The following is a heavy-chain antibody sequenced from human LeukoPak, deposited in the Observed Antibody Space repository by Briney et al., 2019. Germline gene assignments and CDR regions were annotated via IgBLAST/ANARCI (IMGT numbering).Heavy chain of an antibody. CDR2: ISWNSGSI. Sequence: PGRSLRLSCAASGFTFDDYAMHWVRQAPGKGLEWVSGISWNSGSIGYADSVKGRFTISRDNAKNFLYLQMNSLRAEDTALYYCAKGYSSSSLSLFDYWGQGTLVTVSS. CDR3: AKGYSSSSLSLFDY. D-gene: IGHD6-6*01. V-gene: IGHV3-9*01. J-gene: IGHJ4*02. CDR1: GFTFDDYA.